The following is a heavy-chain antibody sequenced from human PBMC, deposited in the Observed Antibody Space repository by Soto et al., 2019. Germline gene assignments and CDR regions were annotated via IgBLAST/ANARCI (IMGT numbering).Heavy chain of an antibody. CDR3: ATDPRYCSCGNCYGPCYFAY. J-gene: IGHJ4*02. D-gene: IGHD2-15*01. CDR1: GFTFISPS. CDR2: TGAMGRTT. V-gene: IGHV3-48*01. Sequence: GGPLRLSSPSSGFTFISPSMTWSRQPPGEGLEGVAYTGAMGRTTYDDDTVKGRFTISRDNAKDSLYLQMNSKRADDTAVYYCATDPRYCSCGNCYGPCYFAYWGQGTLVTVSS.